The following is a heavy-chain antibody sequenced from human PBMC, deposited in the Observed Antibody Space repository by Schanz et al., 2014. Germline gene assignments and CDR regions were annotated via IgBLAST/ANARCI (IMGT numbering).Heavy chain of an antibody. D-gene: IGHD3-22*01. J-gene: IGHJ4*02. CDR1: GFTFSSYG. Sequence: QVQLLQFGGGVVQPGRSLGLSCVVSGFTFSSYGMHWVRQAPGKGLEWVAAMSYDGSIKYYGDSVKDRFTVSRDNSKNTVYLQMNRLRAEDTAVYYCARVHHYDPSGWGYFDYWGQGALVTVSS. V-gene: IGHV3-33*01. CDR3: ARVHHYDPSGWGYFDY. CDR2: MSYDGSIK.